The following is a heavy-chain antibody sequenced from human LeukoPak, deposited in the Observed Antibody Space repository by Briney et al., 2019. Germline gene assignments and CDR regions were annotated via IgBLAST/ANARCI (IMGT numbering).Heavy chain of an antibody. CDR1: GYTFTGYY. V-gene: IGHV1-2*02. D-gene: IGHD5-18*01. Sequence: GASVKVSCKASGYTFTGYYMHWVRQPPGQGLEWMGWINPNIGGTNYAQKFQGRVTMPRDTSISTAYMELGRLRSDDTAVYYCARDPVVDTAMPDSNWFDPWGQGTLVTVSS. CDR3: ARDPVVDTAMPDSNWFDP. CDR2: INPNIGGT. J-gene: IGHJ5*02.